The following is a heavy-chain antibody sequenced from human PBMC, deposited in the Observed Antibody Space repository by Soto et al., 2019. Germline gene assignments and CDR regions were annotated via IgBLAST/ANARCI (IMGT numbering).Heavy chain of an antibody. CDR3: AHSPRITMYDY. Sequence: QITLKESGPTLVKPTQTLTLTCTFSGFSLSTNGVGVGWIRQPPGKALEWLALIYWDDDKRYSPSLKSRLTIPKDTSQNQVVLTMTHMDPVDTATYYCAHSPRITMYDYWGQGTLVTVSS. J-gene: IGHJ4*02. D-gene: IGHD3-10*02. CDR1: GFSLSTNGVG. CDR2: IYWDDDK. V-gene: IGHV2-5*02.